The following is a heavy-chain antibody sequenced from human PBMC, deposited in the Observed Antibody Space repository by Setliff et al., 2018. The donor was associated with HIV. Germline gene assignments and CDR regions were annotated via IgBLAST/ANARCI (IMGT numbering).Heavy chain of an antibody. CDR3: ARHDCGGDCSINWFDP. CDR2: IYTGTT. CDR1: GASISSYY. D-gene: IGHD2-21*02. Sequence: KTSETLSLTCTVSGASISSYYWNWFRQPAGKGLESLGRIYTGTTYYNPSLKSRVTLSLDTSKNQFSLELTSVTAADTAVYYCARHDCGGDCSINWFDPWGQGTLVTVSS. V-gene: IGHV4-4*07. J-gene: IGHJ5*02.